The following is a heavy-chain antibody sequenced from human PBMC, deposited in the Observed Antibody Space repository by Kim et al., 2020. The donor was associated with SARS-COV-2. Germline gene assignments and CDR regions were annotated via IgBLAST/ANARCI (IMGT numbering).Heavy chain of an antibody. J-gene: IGHJ3*02. CDR1: GFTFSSYW. CDR3: ARGGYSYGVDAFDI. CDR2: IKQDGSEK. Sequence: GGSLRLSCAASGFTFSSYWMSWVRQAPGKGLEWVANIKQDGSEKYYVDSVKGRFTISRDNAKNSLYLQMNSLRAEDTAVYYCARGGYSYGVDAFDIWGLGTMVTVSS. V-gene: IGHV3-7*05. D-gene: IGHD5-18*01.